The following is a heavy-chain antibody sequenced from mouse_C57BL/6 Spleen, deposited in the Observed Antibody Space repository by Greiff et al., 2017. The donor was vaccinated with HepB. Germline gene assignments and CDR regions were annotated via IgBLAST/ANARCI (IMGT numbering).Heavy chain of an antibody. CDR1: GYTFTSYT. CDR2: INPSSGYT. J-gene: IGHJ4*01. Sequence: QVQLQQSGAELARPGASVKMSCKASGYTFTSYTMHWVKQRPGQGLEWIGYINPSSGYTKYNQKFKDKATLTADKSSSTAYMQLSSLTSEDSAVYYCATDYSNGGDAMDYWGQGTSVTVSS. V-gene: IGHV1-4*01. D-gene: IGHD2-5*01. CDR3: ATDYSNGGDAMDY.